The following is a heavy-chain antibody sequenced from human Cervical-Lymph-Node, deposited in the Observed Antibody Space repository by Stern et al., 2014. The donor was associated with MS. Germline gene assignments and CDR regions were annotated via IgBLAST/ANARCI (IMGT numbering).Heavy chain of an antibody. CDR2: IKDDESST. J-gene: IGHJ6*02. Sequence: VQLVESGGGLIQPGGSLRLSCAASGFTFSSYWMPWVRQSPGKGLVWVSRIKDDESSTSYADAVKGRFTISRDNAKNTVYLQMNSLGAEDTAVYYCARGIQFQYGVDAWGQGTTVTVSS. CDR3: ARGIQFQYGVDA. V-gene: IGHV3-74*01. CDR1: GFTFSSYW. D-gene: IGHD5-18*01.